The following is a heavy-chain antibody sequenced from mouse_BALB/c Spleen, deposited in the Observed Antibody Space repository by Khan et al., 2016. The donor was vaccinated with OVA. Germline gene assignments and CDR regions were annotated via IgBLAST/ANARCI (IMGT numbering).Heavy chain of an antibody. D-gene: IGHD1-2*01. V-gene: IGHV3-2*02. J-gene: IGHJ2*01. CDR2: ISYSGST. CDR1: GYSITSGYG. Sequence: VQLQQSGPGLVKPSQSLSLTCTVTGYSITSGYGWNWIRQFPGNKLEWMGYISYSGSTNYNPSLKSRISITRDTSKNQFFLQLNSVTTEDTATYYCTRTARIKYWGQGTTLTVSS. CDR3: TRTARIKY.